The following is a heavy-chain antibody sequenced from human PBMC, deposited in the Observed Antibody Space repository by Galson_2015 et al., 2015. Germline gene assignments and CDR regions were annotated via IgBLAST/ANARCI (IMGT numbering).Heavy chain of an antibody. V-gene: IGHV3-33*01. J-gene: IGHJ4*02. D-gene: IGHD6-19*01. Sequence: SLRLSCAASGFTFSSYGMHWVRQAPGKGLEWVAVIWYDGSNKYYADSVKGRFTISRDNSKNTLYLQMNSLRAEDTAVYYCAIGIAVAGYYFDYWGQGTLVTVSS. CDR1: GFTFSSYG. CDR3: AIGIAVAGYYFDY. CDR2: IWYDGSNK.